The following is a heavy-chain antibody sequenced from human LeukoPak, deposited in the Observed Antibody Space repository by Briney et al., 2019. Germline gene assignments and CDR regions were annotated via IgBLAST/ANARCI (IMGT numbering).Heavy chain of an antibody. CDR3: ARLDRVPAAILDYYYGMDV. CDR1: GYSFTNFW. CDR2: IYPGDSDT. V-gene: IGHV5-51*01. Sequence: GESLKISCKGSGYSFTNFWIGWVRQMPGKGLEWMGIIYPGDSDTIYSPSFQGQVTISADKSISTAYLQWSSLKASDTAMYYCARLDRVPAAILDYYYGMDVWGQGTTVTVSS. D-gene: IGHD2-2*02. J-gene: IGHJ6*02.